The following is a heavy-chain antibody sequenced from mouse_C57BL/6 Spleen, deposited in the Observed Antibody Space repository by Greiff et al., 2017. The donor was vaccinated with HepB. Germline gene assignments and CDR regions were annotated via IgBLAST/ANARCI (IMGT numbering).Heavy chain of an antibody. CDR2: ISYDGSN. Sequence: DVKLVESGPGLVKPSQSLSLTCSVTGYSITSGYYWNWIRQFPGNKLEWMGYISYDGSNNYNPSLKNRISITRDTSKNQFFLKLNSVTTEDTATYYCAREKSNWGFAYWGQGTLVTVSA. CDR1: GYSITSGYY. J-gene: IGHJ3*01. CDR3: AREKSNWGFAY. V-gene: IGHV3-6*01. D-gene: IGHD4-1*01.